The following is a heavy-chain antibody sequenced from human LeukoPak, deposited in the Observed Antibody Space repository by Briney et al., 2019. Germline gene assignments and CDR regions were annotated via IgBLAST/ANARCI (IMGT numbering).Heavy chain of an antibody. CDR1: GGSFSGYY. D-gene: IGHD1-26*01. Sequence: KASETLSLTCAVYGGSFSGYYWSWIRQPPGKGLEWIGEINHSGSTNYDPCLKSRVTISVDTSKNQFSLKLSSVTAADTAVYYCARGRKKGGSYSSWFDPWGQGTLVTVSS. CDR3: ARGRKKGGSYSSWFDP. CDR2: INHSGST. V-gene: IGHV4-34*01. J-gene: IGHJ5*02.